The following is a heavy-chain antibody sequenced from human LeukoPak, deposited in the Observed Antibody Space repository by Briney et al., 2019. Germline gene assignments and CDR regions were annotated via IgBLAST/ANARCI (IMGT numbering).Heavy chain of an antibody. CDR2: IYTCGST. Sequence: SQTLSLTCTVSGGSISSGSYYWSWIRQPAGKGLEWIGRIYTCGSTNYNPSLKSRVTISVDTSKNQFSLKLSSVTAADTAVYYCARDRVVVPAAIGGGYYYGMDVWGQGTTVTVSS. J-gene: IGHJ6*02. CDR1: GGSISSGSYY. V-gene: IGHV4-61*02. CDR3: ARDRVVVPAAIGGGYYYGMDV. D-gene: IGHD2-2*02.